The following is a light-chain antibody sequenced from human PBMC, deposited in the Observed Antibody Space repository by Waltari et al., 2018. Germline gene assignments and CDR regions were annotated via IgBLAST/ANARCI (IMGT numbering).Light chain of an antibody. CDR2: GAS. V-gene: IGKV3-15*01. J-gene: IGKJ1*01. CDR1: QSVSTN. CDR3: QQYNNWWT. Sequence: EIVKMQSPATLYVPPGERAALSCRASQSVSTNFAWYQQKPGQAPRLLIYGASTRATGIPARFSGSGSGTEFTLTISSLQSEDCAVYYCQQYNNWWTFGQGTKVEIK.